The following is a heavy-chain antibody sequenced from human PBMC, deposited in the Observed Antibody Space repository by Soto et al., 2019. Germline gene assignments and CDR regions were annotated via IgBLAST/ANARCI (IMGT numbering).Heavy chain of an antibody. CDR2: IHYSGST. D-gene: IGHD2-21*02. Sequence: SETLSLTCTVSGGSISSYYWSWIRQPPGKGLEWIGYIHYSGSTNYNPSLKSRVTMTRDTSTSTVYMELSSLTSDDTAVYYCARGISSPTAWWFPPWGGEPLVPVS. J-gene: IGHJ5*02. CDR1: GGSISSYY. CDR3: ARGISSPTAWWFPP. V-gene: IGHV4-59*01.